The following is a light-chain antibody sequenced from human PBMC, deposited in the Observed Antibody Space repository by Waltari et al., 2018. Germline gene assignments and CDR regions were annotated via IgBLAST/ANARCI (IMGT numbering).Light chain of an antibody. V-gene: IGKV4-1*01. Sequence: DIVMTQSPDSLAVSLGEQATINCKSSQSVLFSHNNKNYLAWYQQKTGQPPKLLFYWASTRESGVPYRFSGSGSGTDFTLTISSLQAEDVAVYYRQQYRSTLWTFGQGTRVEIK. CDR2: WAS. CDR1: QSVLFSHNNKNY. J-gene: IGKJ1*01. CDR3: QQYRSTLWT.